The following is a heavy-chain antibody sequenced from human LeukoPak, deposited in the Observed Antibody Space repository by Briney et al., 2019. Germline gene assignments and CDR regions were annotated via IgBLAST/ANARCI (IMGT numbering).Heavy chain of an antibody. D-gene: IGHD6-19*01. V-gene: IGHV4-4*09. Sequence: SETLSLTCTVSGGSISSYYWSWIRQPPGKGLEWIGYIYTSGSTNYNPSLKSRVTISVDTSKNQFSLKLSSVTAADTAVYYCARHRLRYSSGWYSPFDYWGQGTLVTVSS. CDR2: IYTSGST. CDR3: ARHRLRYSSGWYSPFDY. J-gene: IGHJ4*02. CDR1: GGSISSYY.